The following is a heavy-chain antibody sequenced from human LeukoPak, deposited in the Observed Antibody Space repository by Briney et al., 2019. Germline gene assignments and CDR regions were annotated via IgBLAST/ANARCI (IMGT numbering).Heavy chain of an antibody. J-gene: IGHJ6*03. CDR1: GFTFSSYS. D-gene: IGHD7-27*01. Sequence: GGSLRLSCAASGFTFSSYSMDWVRQAPGKGLEWVSYISSSSTIYYADSVKGRFTISRDNAKNSLYLQMNSLRAEDTAVYYCARGGETGDRFLYYYYYMDVWGKGTTVTVSS. CDR3: ARGGETGDRFLYYYYYMDV. CDR2: ISSSSTI. V-gene: IGHV3-48*01.